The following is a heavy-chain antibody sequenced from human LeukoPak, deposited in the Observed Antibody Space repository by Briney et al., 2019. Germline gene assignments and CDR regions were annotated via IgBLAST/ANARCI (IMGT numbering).Heavy chain of an antibody. CDR1: GFTFSSYA. CDR3: ARGKIDY. V-gene: IGHV3-23*01. J-gene: IGHJ4*02. Sequence: GGSLRLSCAASGFTFSSYAMSWVRQAPGKGLEWVSAISGSGGSTYYADSVKGRFTISRDNAKNSLDLQMNSLRADDTAIYYCARGKIDYWGQGTLVTVSS. CDR2: ISGSGGST.